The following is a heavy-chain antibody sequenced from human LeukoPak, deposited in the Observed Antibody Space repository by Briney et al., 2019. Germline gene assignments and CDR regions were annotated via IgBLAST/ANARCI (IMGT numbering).Heavy chain of an antibody. CDR3: ASEVFGSGSSTDDY. D-gene: IGHD3-10*01. V-gene: IGHV3-53*01. J-gene: IGHJ4*02. CDR1: GLTVSSNY. CDR2: IYSGGTT. Sequence: GGSLRLSCAASGLTVSSNYMSWVSQAPGKGLEWVPVIYSGGTTYYADSVKGRFTISRDNAKNSLYLQMNSLRDEDTAVYYCASEVFGSGSSTDDYWGQGTLVTVSS.